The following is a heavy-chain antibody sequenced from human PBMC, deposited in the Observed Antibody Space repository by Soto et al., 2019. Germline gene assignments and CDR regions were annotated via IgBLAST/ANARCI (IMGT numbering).Heavy chain of an antibody. Sequence: ASVKVSCKASGYTFTSYGISWVRQAPGQGLEWMGWIRAYNGNTNYPQKLRGRVTTTRDTSISTAYMELSRLRSDDTAVYYCARDLGVGATAFDIWGQGTMVT. D-gene: IGHD1-26*01. CDR3: ARDLGVGATAFDI. CDR1: GYTFTSYG. CDR2: IRAYNGNT. V-gene: IGHV1-18*01. J-gene: IGHJ3*02.